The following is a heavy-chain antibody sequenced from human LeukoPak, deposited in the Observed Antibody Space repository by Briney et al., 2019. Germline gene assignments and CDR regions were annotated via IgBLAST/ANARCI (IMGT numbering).Heavy chain of an antibody. Sequence: SSETLSLTCAVYGGSFSGYYWSWIRQPPGKGLEWLGEINHSGSTNYNPSLKSRVTISVDTSKNQFFLKLSSVTAADTAVYYCARDRGSGSGYYAFWYFDLWGRGTQVTVSS. V-gene: IGHV4-34*01. CDR3: ARDRGSGSGYYAFWYFDL. CDR2: INHSGST. CDR1: GGSFSGYY. J-gene: IGHJ2*01. D-gene: IGHD3-22*01.